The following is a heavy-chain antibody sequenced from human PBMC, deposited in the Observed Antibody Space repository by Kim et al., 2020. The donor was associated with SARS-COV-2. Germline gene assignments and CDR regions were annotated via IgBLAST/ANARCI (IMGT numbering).Heavy chain of an antibody. Sequence: ASVKVSCKASGYTFTSYYMHWVRQAPGQGLEWMGIINPSGGSTSYAQKFQGRVTMTRDTSTSTVYMELSSLRSEDTAVYYCARDLVGCSGGSCYFRMDVWGHGTRVTVSS. D-gene: IGHD2-15*01. CDR3: ARDLVGCSGGSCYFRMDV. CDR2: INPSGGST. V-gene: IGHV1-46*01. CDR1: GYTFTSYY. J-gene: IGHJ6*02.